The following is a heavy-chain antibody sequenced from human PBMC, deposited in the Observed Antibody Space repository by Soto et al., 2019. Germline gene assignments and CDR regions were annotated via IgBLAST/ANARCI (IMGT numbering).Heavy chain of an antibody. V-gene: IGHV3-7*01. CDR1: GFTFSTYG. D-gene: IGHD3-3*01. Sequence: PGGSLRLSCAASGFTFSTYGMHWVRQAPGKGLEWVANIKPEGRDKSYVDYMKGRFTISRDNAKSSLYLQMDSLSVEDTVVYYCARWSRSAPVSFWGQGTLVSFSS. J-gene: IGHJ4*02. CDR3: ARWSRSAPVSF. CDR2: IKPEGRDK.